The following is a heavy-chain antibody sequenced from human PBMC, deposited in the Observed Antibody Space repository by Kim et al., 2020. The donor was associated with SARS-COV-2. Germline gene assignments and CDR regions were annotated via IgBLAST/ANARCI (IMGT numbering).Heavy chain of an antibody. J-gene: IGHJ3*02. D-gene: IGHD1-1*01. Sequence: YSPSRMGRDTISAEMSKNRFSLKLSTATAADTAVYYCARMERINADAFDIWGQGTLVTVSS. CDR3: ARMERINADAFDI. V-gene: IGHV4-39*01.